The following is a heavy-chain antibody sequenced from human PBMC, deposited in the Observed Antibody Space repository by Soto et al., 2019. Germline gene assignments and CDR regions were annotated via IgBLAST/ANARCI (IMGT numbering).Heavy chain of an antibody. J-gene: IGHJ3*01. CDR2: IHGSGETT. CDR3: ARRSSGSYYAAVDV. V-gene: IGHV3-23*01. D-gene: IGHD1-26*01. CDR1: GFTFSTYP. Sequence: EEQLLESGGGLVQPGGSLRLSCAASGFTFSTYPMTWVRQAPGKGLEWVSSIHGSGETTYYAESVKGRFIISRDNSKNALYLQIDSLRVDDTAVYFCARRSSGSYYAAVDVWGQGTVVTVSS.